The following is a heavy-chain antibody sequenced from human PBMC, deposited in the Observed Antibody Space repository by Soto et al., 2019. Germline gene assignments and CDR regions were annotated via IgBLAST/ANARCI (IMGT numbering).Heavy chain of an antibody. D-gene: IGHD2-21*01. J-gene: IGHJ1*01. CDR2: LVVGSGNT. V-gene: IGHV1-58*01. CDR1: VIMFTSTA. CDR3: AAVLVLRLLRCFPDLFYF. Sequence: KATSKTSVIMFTSTAVKWGRQASGQSLKWIGWLVVGSGNTHYAQHFQERVTLIRDMSTGTAYMELSSLRSEDTAVYYCAAVLVLRLLRCFPDLFYFCGQGTLVLVSS.